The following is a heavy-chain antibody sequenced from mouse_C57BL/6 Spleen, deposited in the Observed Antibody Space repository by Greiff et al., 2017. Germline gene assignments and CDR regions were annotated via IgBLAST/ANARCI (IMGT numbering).Heavy chain of an antibody. CDR2: IYPEDGET. Sequence: VHVKQSGAELVKPGASVKLSCTASGFNITDYYMHWVKQRTEQGLEWIGRIYPEDGETKYAQKFQGKATITADTSSNTAYLQLSSLTSEDTAVYYCARAYYSNYVDYWGQGTTLTVSS. CDR1: GFNITDYY. V-gene: IGHV14-2*01. D-gene: IGHD2-5*01. CDR3: ARAYYSNYVDY. J-gene: IGHJ2*01.